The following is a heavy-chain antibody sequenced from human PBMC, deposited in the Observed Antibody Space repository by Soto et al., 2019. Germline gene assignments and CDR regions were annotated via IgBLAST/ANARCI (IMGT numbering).Heavy chain of an antibody. CDR1: GGTFSSYT. CDR2: IIPILGIA. J-gene: IGHJ4*02. D-gene: IGHD5-18*01. V-gene: IGHV1-69*02. CDR3: AGGSDTAMDADADY. Sequence: QVQLVQSGAEVKKPGSSVKVSCKASGGTFSSYTISWVRQAPGQGLEWMGRIIPILGIANYAQKFQGRVTITADKSTSTAHMELSSLRSEDTAVDYCAGGSDTAMDADADYWGQGTLVTVSS.